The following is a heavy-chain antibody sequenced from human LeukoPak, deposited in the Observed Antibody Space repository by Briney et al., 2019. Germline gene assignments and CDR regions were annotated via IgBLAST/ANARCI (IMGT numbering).Heavy chain of an antibody. CDR1: GFTFSSYR. D-gene: IGHD3-10*02. CDR3: AELGITMIGGV. J-gene: IGHJ6*04. CDR2: IKQDGSEK. Sequence: GGSLRLSCAASGFTFSSYRMSWVRQAPGKGLEWVANIKQDGSEKYYVDSVKGRFTISRDNAKNSLYLQMNSLRAEDTAVYYCAELGITMIGGVWGKGTTVTISS. V-gene: IGHV3-7*01.